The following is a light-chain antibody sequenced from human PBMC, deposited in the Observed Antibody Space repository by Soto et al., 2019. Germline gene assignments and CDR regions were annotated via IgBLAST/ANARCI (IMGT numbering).Light chain of an antibody. V-gene: IGKV3D-15*01. CDR2: GAS. J-gene: IGKJ5*01. Sequence: EIVMTHSPATLSVSPGERATLSCRASQSVSSNLAWYQQKPGQAPRLLIYGASSRATGIPDRFSGSGSGTDFTLTISSLQSEDFAVYHCQQYNNWPITFGQGTRLEIK. CDR3: QQYNNWPIT. CDR1: QSVSSN.